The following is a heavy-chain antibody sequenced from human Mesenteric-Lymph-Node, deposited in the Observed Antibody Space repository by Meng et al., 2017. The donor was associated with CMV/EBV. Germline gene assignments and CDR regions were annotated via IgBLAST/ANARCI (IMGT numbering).Heavy chain of an antibody. CDR2: INSNGGRT. CDR1: FDDYG. J-gene: IGHJ5*01. V-gene: IGHV3-20*03. CDR3: ARDSRGYCSSASCYEDDS. D-gene: IGHD2-2*01. Sequence: FDDYGRSWVRQVPGKGLEWVSGINSNGGRTGYADSVKGRFTISRDNAKNSLYLEMNSLRAEDTALYYCARDSRGYCSSASCYEDDSWGQGTLVTVSS.